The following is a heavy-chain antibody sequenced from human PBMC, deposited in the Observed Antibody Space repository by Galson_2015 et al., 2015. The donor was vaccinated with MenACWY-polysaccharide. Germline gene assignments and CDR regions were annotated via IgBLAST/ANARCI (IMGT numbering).Heavy chain of an antibody. CDR1: GFTFSSYA. CDR2: ISYDGSNK. Sequence: SLRLSCAASGFTFSSYAMHWVRQAPGKGLEWVAVISYDGSNKYYAETVKGRFPISRDSSENTVFLEMNSLRAEDTAVYYCARSYCTRTTCYGLDYWGQGTLVTVS. D-gene: IGHD2-2*01. V-gene: IGHV3-30-3*01. J-gene: IGHJ4*02. CDR3: ARSYCTRTTCYGLDY.